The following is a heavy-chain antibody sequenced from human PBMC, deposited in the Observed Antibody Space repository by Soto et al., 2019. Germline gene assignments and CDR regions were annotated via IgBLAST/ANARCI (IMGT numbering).Heavy chain of an antibody. D-gene: IGHD3-3*01. CDR3: ARMVEWLGRRPYYYYGMDV. J-gene: IGHJ6*02. V-gene: IGHV1-69*01. Sequence: QVQLVQSGAEVKKPGSSVKVSCKASGGTFSSYAISWVRQAPGQGLEWMGGIIPIFGTANYAQKFQGRVTITADESTSTAYMELSSLRSEDTVVYYCARMVEWLGRRPYYYYGMDVWGQGTTVTVSS. CDR1: GGTFSSYA. CDR2: IIPIFGTA.